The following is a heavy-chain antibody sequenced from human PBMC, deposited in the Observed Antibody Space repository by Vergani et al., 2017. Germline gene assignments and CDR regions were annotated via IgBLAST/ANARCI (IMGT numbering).Heavy chain of an antibody. CDR1: GASIRSSNYY. V-gene: IGHV4-39*01. CDR3: ARHSTVEWLVKLGWIVP. Sequence: QLQLQESGPGLVKPSATLSLTCSVSGASIRSSNYYWGWIRQPPGRGLEWIASIYYSWSTYYNPSLKSRVTISVDTSKNQFSLKLSSVTAADSAVYFCARHSTVEWLVKLGWIVPWGQGILVTVSS. CDR2: IYYSWST. J-gene: IGHJ5*02. D-gene: IGHD6-19*01.